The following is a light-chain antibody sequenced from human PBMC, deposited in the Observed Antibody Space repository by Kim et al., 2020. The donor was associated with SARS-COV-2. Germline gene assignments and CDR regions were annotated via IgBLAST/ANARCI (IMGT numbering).Light chain of an antibody. CDR3: SSWADSLNGHVV. Sequence: RVTTSCSGSSSNIGSNSVSWYQQLPGTAPKLLIYNDNHRPSGIPGRFSGSKSGTSASLAISGLQSGDEADYFCSSWADSLNGHVVFGGGTQLTVL. CDR1: SSNIGSNS. J-gene: IGLJ2*01. V-gene: IGLV1-44*01. CDR2: NDN.